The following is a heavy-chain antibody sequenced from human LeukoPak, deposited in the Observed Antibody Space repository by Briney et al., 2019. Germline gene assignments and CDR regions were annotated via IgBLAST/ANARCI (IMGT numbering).Heavy chain of an antibody. CDR2: IYHSGNT. D-gene: IGHD6-19*01. CDR3: ASTRRAAVAGRFDS. CDR1: GASMSSNY. J-gene: IGHJ4*02. V-gene: IGHV4-4*09. Sequence: SETLSLTCIVSGASMSSNYWSWMRQPPGKGLEWIGYIYHSGNTNYGPSLESRVTMSVDESKNQFSLRVHFVSAADTAVYYCASTRRAAVAGRFDSWGQGTLVTVSS.